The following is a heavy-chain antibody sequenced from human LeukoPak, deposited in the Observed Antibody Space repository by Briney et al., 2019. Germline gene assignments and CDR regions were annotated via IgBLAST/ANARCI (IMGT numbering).Heavy chain of an antibody. CDR1: GGTFSSYA. CDR2: IIPIFGTA. D-gene: IGHD4-17*01. Sequence: SVKVSCKASGGTFSSYAISWVRQAPGQGLEWMGRIIPIFGTANYAQKFQGRVTITTDESTSTAYMELSSLRSEDTAVYYCGRASVTPGGLFDYWGQGTLVTVSS. V-gene: IGHV1-69*05. CDR3: GRASVTPGGLFDY. J-gene: IGHJ4*02.